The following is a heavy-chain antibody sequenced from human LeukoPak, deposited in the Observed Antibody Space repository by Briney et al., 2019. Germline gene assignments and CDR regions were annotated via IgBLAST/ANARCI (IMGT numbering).Heavy chain of an antibody. J-gene: IGHJ6*03. CDR2: IIAILGIA. V-gene: IGHV1-69*02. CDR3: ARRNQTWLPHRCYYYLDV. CDR1: GGTFSSYT. D-gene: IGHD5-18*01. Sequence: EASVKVPCKASGGTFSSYTISWVRQAPGQGLEWMGRIIAILGIANYAQKFQGRVTITADKSTSTAYMELSSLRSEDTAVYYCARRNQTWLPHRCYYYLDVWGKGTTVTVSS.